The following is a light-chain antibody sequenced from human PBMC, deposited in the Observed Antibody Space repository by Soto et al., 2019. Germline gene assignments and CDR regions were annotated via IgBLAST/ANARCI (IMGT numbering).Light chain of an antibody. V-gene: IGKV3-20*01. CDR3: QQYGSPPWT. CDR2: GAS. J-gene: IGKJ1*01. CDR1: QSVSRSY. Sequence: EIVLTQSPDTLSLSPGERATLSCRASQSVSRSYLAWYQQKPGQAPRLLIYGASTRATGIPDRFSGSGSGTDFTLTISSLEPEDFAVYYCQQYGSPPWTFGQGTKVDIK.